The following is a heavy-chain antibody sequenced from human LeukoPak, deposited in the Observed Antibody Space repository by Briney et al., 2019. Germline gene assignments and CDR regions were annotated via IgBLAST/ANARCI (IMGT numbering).Heavy chain of an antibody. Sequence: GGSVTLSCSASGFTFCCYAMMWLPPAQGQGGEGGSTDHDGSTYYAHAVKGRFTISRDNFRNTLYLQMNSLRAEDTAVYYCARLHRGVRELYWGPGTLVTVSS. CDR3: ARLHRGVRELY. CDR2: DHDGST. CDR1: GFTFCCYA. J-gene: IGHJ4*02. D-gene: IGHD3-10*01. V-gene: IGHV3-23*01.